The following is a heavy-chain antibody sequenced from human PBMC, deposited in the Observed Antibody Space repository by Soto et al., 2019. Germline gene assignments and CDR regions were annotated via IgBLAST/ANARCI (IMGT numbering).Heavy chain of an antibody. CDR2: IYYSGRT. Sequence: QVQLQESGPGLVKPSETLSLTCSISGGSISDYQWNWIRQPPGKGLEWIGYIYYSGRTNYNPSLKSRLTISLDTSTRQFSLRLRSVTAADTAVYYCARMRGLGEISPYLDYWGQGALVTAS. D-gene: IGHD3-16*01. V-gene: IGHV4-59*01. CDR1: GGSISDYQ. CDR3: ARMRGLGEISPYLDY. J-gene: IGHJ4*02.